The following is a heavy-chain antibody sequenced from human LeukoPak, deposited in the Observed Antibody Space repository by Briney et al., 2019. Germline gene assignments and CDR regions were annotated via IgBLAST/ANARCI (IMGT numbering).Heavy chain of an antibody. Sequence: GGSLRLSCAASGFTFSSYGMSWVRQAPGKGLEWVSAISGSGGSTYYADSVKGRFTISRDNSKNTLYLQMNSLGAEDTAVYYCAKGFPYSSGWYFWGAAVDFDQATYYFDYWGQGTLVTVSS. D-gene: IGHD6-19*01. V-gene: IGHV3-23*01. J-gene: IGHJ4*02. CDR2: ISGSGGST. CDR1: GFTFSSYG. CDR3: AKGFPYSSGWYFWGAAVDFDQATYYFDY.